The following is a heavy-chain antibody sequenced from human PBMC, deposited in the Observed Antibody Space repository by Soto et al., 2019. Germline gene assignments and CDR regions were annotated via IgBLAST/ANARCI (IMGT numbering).Heavy chain of an antibody. J-gene: IGHJ4*02. D-gene: IGHD6-13*01. CDR2: IYYSGST. V-gene: IGHV4-59*01. CDR3: ARGAAAAASFDY. Sequence: SGTMWLTCSVCGGSISSYYWSWIRQPPGKGLEWIGYIYYSGSTNYNPSLKSRVTISVDTSKNQFSLKLSSVTAADTAVYYCARGAAAAASFDYWGQGTLVTVSS. CDR1: GGSISSYY.